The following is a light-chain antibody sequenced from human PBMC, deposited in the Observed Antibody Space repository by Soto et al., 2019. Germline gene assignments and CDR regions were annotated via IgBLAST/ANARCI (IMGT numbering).Light chain of an antibody. V-gene: IGKV3-15*01. CDR1: QSVRSN. CDR2: DAS. Sequence: EIVMTQSPVTLSVSPGERATLSFRASQSVRSNLAWYQQKPGQAPRLLMYDASTRATGIPARFSGSGSGTEFTLTISSLQSEDFAVYYCQQYNYWPPWTFGQGPKVDIK. CDR3: QQYNYWPPWT. J-gene: IGKJ1*01.